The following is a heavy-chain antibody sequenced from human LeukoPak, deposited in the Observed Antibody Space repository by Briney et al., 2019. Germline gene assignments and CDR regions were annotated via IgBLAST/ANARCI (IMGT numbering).Heavy chain of an antibody. CDR2: INPNSGGT. D-gene: IGHD5-12*01. CDR1: GHTFTGYY. V-gene: IGHV1-2*02. Sequence: ASVKVSCKASGHTFTGYYMHWVRQAPGQGLEWMGWINPNSGGTNYAQKFQGRVTMTRDTSISTAYMELSRLRSGDTAVYYCARDGSGYLNWFDPWGQGTLVTVSS. CDR3: ARDGSGYLNWFDP. J-gene: IGHJ5*02.